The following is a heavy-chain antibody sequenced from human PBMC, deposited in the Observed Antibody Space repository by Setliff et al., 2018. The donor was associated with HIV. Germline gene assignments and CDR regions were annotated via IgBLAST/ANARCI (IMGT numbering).Heavy chain of an antibody. CDR3: AREDYRSGGYYSGWKYYYMDV. J-gene: IGHJ6*03. V-gene: IGHV4-4*08. CDR2: IHTSGTS. CDR1: GDSSSNDD. D-gene: IGHD2-15*01. Sequence: SETLSLTCTVSGDSSSNDDWTWVRQPPGNGLEWIGNIHTSGTSKYNPTRNSRVTISGDMSTSQFSLRLSSVTAADTAMYYCAREDYRSGGYYSGWKYYYMDVWGKGTTVTVSS.